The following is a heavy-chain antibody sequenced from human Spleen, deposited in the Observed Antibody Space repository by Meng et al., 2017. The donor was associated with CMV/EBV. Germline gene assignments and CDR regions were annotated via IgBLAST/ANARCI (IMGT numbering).Heavy chain of an antibody. CDR3: ARDTAAVAGYGMDV. Sequence: GESLKISCAASAFTVSKKYMRWVRQAPGKGLEWVANITQDGSEKYYVDSVKGRFTISRDNAKNTLDLQMNSLRVEDTALYYCARDTAAVAGYGMDVWGQGTTVTVSS. CDR1: AFTVSKKY. V-gene: IGHV3-7*01. D-gene: IGHD6-19*01. J-gene: IGHJ6*02. CDR2: ITQDGSEK.